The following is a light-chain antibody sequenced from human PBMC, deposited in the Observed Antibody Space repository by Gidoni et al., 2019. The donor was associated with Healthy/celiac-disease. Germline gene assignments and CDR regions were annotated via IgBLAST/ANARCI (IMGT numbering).Light chain of an antibody. Sequence: DIVMTQSPDSLAVSLGERATINCKSSQSVLYSSNNKNYLAWYQQKLGQPPKLLIYWASTRESGVPDRFSGSGSGTDFTLTISSLQAEDVAVYYCQQYYSTPQKFGQGTKVEIK. J-gene: IGKJ1*01. CDR3: QQYYSTPQK. CDR2: WAS. CDR1: QSVLYSSNNKNY. V-gene: IGKV4-1*01.